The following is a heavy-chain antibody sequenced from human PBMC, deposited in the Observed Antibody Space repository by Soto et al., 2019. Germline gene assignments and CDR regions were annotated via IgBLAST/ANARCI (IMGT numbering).Heavy chain of an antibody. J-gene: IGHJ4*02. CDR2: ISAYNGNT. CDR3: ERDPGGSVVLLPTFFDY. Sequence: QVQLVQSGAEVKKPGASVKVSRKASGYTFTSYGISWVRQAPGQGLEWMGWISAYNGNTNYAQKLQGRVTMTTDTSTSTAYMELRSLRSDDTAVYYCERDPGGSVVLLPTFFDYWGQGTLVTVSS. CDR1: GYTFTSYG. D-gene: IGHD2-8*01. V-gene: IGHV1-18*01.